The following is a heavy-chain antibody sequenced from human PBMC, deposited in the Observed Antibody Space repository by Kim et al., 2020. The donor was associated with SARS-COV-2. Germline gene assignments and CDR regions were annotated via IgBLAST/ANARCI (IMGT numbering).Heavy chain of an antibody. CDR3: ARGGNKYDYGSGRYYYFD. V-gene: IGHV1-46*01. Sequence: ASVKVSCKASGYTFTSHYIHWVRQAPGQGLEWIGMMNPSGGNTKFAQNFQGRVTMTRDTSTSTVYMELRSLSSKDTALYYCARGGNKYDYGSGRYYYFD. J-gene: IGHJ4*01. CDR2: MNPSGGNT. CDR1: GYTFTSHY. D-gene: IGHD3-10*01.